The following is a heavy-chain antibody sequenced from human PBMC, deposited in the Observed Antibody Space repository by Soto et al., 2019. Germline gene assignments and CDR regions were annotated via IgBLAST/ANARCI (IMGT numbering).Heavy chain of an antibody. CDR2: INHSGST. CDR3: ARVGGYDYYYYYYYGMDV. D-gene: IGHD5-12*01. Sequence: TSETLSLTCAVYGGSFSGYYWSWIRQPPGKGLEWIGEINHSGSTNYNPSLKSRVTISVDTSKNQFSLKLSSVTAADTAVYYCARVGGYDYYYYYYYGMDVWGQGTTVTVSS. CDR1: GGSFSGYY. J-gene: IGHJ6*02. V-gene: IGHV4-34*01.